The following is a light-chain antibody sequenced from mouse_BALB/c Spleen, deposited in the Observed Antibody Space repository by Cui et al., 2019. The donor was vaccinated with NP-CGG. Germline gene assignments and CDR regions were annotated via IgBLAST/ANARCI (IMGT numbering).Light chain of an antibody. CDR2: GTN. CDR3: ALWYSNHWV. Sequence: AVVTQESDPTPSPGETVTLTCRSSTGAVTSSNYANWVQEKPDHLFTGLIGGTNNRAPGVPARFSGSLIGDKAALTITGAQTEDEAIYFCALWYSNHWVFGGGTKLTVL. V-gene: IGLV1*01. J-gene: IGLJ1*01. CDR1: TGAVTSSNY.